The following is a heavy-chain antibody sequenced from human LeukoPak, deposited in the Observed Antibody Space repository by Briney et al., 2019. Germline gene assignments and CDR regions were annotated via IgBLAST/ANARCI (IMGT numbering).Heavy chain of an antibody. CDR1: GFTFSDYY. V-gene: IGHV3-11*06. CDR3: VREFYGRVDY. D-gene: IGHD3-10*01. Sequence: PGGSLRLSCAASGFTFSDYYMSWVRQAPGKGLEWISRISSGGGRSNYAASVKGRFTISRDDAKNSLYLQMNSLTAEDTAIYYCVREFYGRVDYWGQGTMVTVSS. CDR2: ISSGGGRS. J-gene: IGHJ4*02.